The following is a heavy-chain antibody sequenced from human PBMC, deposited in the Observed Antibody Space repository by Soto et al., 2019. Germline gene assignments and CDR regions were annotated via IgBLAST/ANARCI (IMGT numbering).Heavy chain of an antibody. J-gene: IGHJ5*02. D-gene: IGHD2-2*01. CDR1: GYTFTGYF. CDR3: ARDYHCSSTSCSPNWFDP. CDR2: INPNSGGT. Sequence: ASVKVSCKASGYTFTGYFMHWVRQAPGQGLEWMGWINPNSGGTSYAQKFQGRVTMTRDTSISTAYMELSRLRSDDTAAYYCARDYHCSSTSCSPNWFDPWGQGTLVTVSS. V-gene: IGHV1-2*02.